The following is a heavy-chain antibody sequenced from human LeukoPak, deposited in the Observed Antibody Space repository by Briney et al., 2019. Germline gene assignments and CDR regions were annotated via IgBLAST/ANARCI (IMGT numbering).Heavy chain of an antibody. Sequence: ASVKVSCKASGYTFTSYYMHWVRQAPGQGLEWMGLINPTGGSTGYAQKFQGRVTMTRNTSISTAYMELSSLRSEDTAVYYCARKAEAHVAVAGHESYYYYYMDVWGKGTTVTVSS. CDR3: ARKAEAHVAVAGHESYYYYYMDV. V-gene: IGHV1-46*01. D-gene: IGHD6-19*01. J-gene: IGHJ6*03. CDR1: GYTFTSYY. CDR2: INPTGGST.